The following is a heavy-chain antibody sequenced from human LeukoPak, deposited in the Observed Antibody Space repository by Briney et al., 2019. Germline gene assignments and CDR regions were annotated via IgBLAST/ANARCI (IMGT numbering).Heavy chain of an antibody. CDR1: GFTFSSYW. V-gene: IGHV3-74*01. CDR3: ALLAAADSES. Sequence: RGSLRLSCAGSGFTFSSYWMHWVRQAPGKGLVWVSRNSDGSDTIYADSVKGRFTISRDNAKNTLYLQMNSLRAEDTAVYYCALLAAADSESWGQGTLVTVSS. CDR2: NSDGSDT. D-gene: IGHD6-13*01. J-gene: IGHJ5*02.